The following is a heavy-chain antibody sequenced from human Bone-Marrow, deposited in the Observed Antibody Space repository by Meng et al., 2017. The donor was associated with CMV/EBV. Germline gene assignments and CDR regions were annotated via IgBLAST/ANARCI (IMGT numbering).Heavy chain of an antibody. J-gene: IGHJ5*02. D-gene: IGHD2-2*02. CDR2: INSDGSST. Sequence: GGSLRLSCAASGFTFSSYWMHWVRQAPGKGLVWVSRINSDGSSTSYADSVKGRFTISRDNAKNTLYLQMNSLRAEDTAVYYCTTDLWIVVVPAAIRPWGQGTLVTVSS. V-gene: IGHV3-74*01. CDR3: TTDLWIVVVPAAIRP. CDR1: GFTFSSYW.